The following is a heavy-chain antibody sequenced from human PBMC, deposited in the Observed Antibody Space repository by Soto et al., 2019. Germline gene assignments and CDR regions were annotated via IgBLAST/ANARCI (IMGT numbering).Heavy chain of an antibody. Sequence: SETLSLTCTVSGGSISSSSYYWGWIRQPPGKGLEWIGSIYYSGSTYYNPSLKSRVTISVDTSKNQFSLKLSSVTAADTAVYYCARTTVLRYFDWWGYYYYGMDVWGQGTTVTVSS. D-gene: IGHD3-9*01. CDR3: ARTTVLRYFDWWGYYYYGMDV. J-gene: IGHJ6*02. V-gene: IGHV4-39*01. CDR2: IYYSGST. CDR1: GGSISSSSYY.